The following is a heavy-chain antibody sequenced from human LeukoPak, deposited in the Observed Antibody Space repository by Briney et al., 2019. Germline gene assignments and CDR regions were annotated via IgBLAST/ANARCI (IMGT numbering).Heavy chain of an antibody. Sequence: GGSLRLSCAASGFTFTSYAMSWVRQAPGKGLEWVSTISDSSGRTYYADSVKGRFTISRDNSKNTLFLQMSSLRAEDTAVYYCARSRVSDYWGQGTLVTVSS. CDR2: ISDSSGRT. CDR3: ARSRVSDY. V-gene: IGHV3-23*01. CDR1: GFTFTSYA. J-gene: IGHJ4*02.